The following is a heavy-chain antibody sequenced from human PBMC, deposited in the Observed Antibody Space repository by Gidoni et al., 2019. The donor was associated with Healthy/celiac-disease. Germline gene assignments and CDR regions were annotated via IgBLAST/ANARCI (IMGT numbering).Heavy chain of an antibody. V-gene: IGHV3-20*04. D-gene: IGHD3-10*01. Sequence: EVQLVESGGGVVRPGGSLRLSCAASGFTFDDYGMSWVRQAPGKGLEWVSGINWNGGSTGYADSVKGRFTISRDNAKNSLYLQMNSLRAEDTALYYCARVLPGTMVRGVYYYYGMDVWGQGTTVTVSS. J-gene: IGHJ6*02. CDR3: ARVLPGTMVRGVYYYYGMDV. CDR2: INWNGGST. CDR1: GFTFDDYG.